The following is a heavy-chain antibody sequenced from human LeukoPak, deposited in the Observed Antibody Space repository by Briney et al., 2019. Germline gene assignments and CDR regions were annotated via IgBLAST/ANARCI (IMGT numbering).Heavy chain of an antibody. Sequence: GGSLRLSCAASGFILRNNWMHWVRQAPGKGLEWVSRISGDGSSTTYADSVKGRFIISRDNAKNTLYLQMNSLRAEDTALYYCARDTALAGNYLDYWGQGTLVTVSS. CDR1: GFILRNNW. D-gene: IGHD6-19*01. V-gene: IGHV3-74*01. CDR3: ARDTALAGNYLDY. J-gene: IGHJ4*02. CDR2: ISGDGSST.